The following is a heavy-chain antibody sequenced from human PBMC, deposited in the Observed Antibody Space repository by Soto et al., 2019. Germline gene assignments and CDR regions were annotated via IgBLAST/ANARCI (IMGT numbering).Heavy chain of an antibody. J-gene: IGHJ4*01. CDR1: GFTFSRYD. CDR2: IRGSGGST. D-gene: IGHD6-19*01. CDR3: AKDGDNSGWSD. V-gene: IGHV3-23*01. Sequence: GGSLRLSCAASGFTFSRYDMTWVRQAPGKGLEWVSAIRGSGGSTYYADSVKGRFTISRDNSKNTLYLQMNSLRAEDTAVYYCAKDGDNSGWSDWGQGTRVTVSS.